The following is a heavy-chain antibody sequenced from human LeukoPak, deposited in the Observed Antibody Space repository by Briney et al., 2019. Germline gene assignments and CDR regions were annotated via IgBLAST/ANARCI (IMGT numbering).Heavy chain of an antibody. CDR1: GFTFSSYA. V-gene: IGHV3-30*01. CDR3: ARIPHI. J-gene: IGHJ4*02. CDR2: ISYDGSNK. Sequence: PGRSLRLSCAASGFTFSSYAMHWVRQAPGKGLEWVAVISYDGSNKYYADSVKGRVTISRDNSKNTLYLQMNSLRAEDTAVYYCARIPHIWGQGTLVTVSS. D-gene: IGHD1-14*01.